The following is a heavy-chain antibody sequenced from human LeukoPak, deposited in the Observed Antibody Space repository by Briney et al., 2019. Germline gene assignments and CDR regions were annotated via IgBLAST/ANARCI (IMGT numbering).Heavy chain of an antibody. V-gene: IGHV1-8*03. Sequence: ASVKVSCKASGYTFTSYDINWVRQATGQGLEWMGWMNPNSGSTGYAQKFQGRVTITRNTSISAAYMELSGLRSEDTAVYYCARGRSTGYPYYFEYWGQGTLVTVSS. CDR1: GYTFTSYD. J-gene: IGHJ4*02. CDR3: ARGRSTGYPYYFEY. D-gene: IGHD5-12*01. CDR2: MNPNSGST.